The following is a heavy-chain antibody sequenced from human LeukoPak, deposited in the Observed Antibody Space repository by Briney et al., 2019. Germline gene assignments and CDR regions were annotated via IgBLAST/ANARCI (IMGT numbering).Heavy chain of an antibody. V-gene: IGHV4-59*12. CDR1: GGSISSYY. J-gene: IGHJ5*02. CDR2: IYYSGTT. D-gene: IGHD2-2*01. CDR3: AREGSSSTSARWFDP. Sequence: PSETLSLTCTVSGGSISSYYWSWIRQPPGKGLEWIGYIYYSGTTNYNPSLKSRATISEDTSKNQFSLKLSSVTAADTAVYYCAREGSSSTSARWFDPWGQGTLVTVSS.